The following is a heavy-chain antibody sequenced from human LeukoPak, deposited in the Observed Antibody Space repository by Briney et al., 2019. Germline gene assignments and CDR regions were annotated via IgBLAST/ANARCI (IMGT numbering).Heavy chain of an antibody. CDR1: SGSISGHY. CDR3: ARDQYFDFWSSTATPYYFDY. CDR2: IYTSGAT. V-gene: IGHV4-4*07. J-gene: IGHJ4*02. D-gene: IGHD3-3*01. Sequence: SETLSLTRTVTSGSISGHYWSWIRQPAGKEMQWIGRIYTSGATNYNPSLKSRVTMSIDTSKMEFTLKLTSVTAADTAVYYCARDQYFDFWSSTATPYYFDYWGQGTLVTVSS.